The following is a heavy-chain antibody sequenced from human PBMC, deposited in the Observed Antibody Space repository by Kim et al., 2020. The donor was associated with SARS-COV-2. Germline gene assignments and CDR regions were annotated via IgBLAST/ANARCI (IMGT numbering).Heavy chain of an antibody. D-gene: IGHD3-3*01. CDR2: IYYSGST. J-gene: IGHJ5*01. Sequence: SETLSLTCTVSGASIGYSYWNWIRQPPGKGLEWIGNIYYSGSTNYNPSLKSRVTISLDTSKNQFSLKLSSVTAADTAVYYCAKSVYYDFWSGLRKGDNW. CDR1: GASIGYSY. V-gene: IGHV4-59*08. CDR3: AKSVYYDFWSGLRKGDNW.